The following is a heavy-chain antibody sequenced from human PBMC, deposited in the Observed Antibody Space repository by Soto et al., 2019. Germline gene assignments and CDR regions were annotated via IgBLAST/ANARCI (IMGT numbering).Heavy chain of an antibody. D-gene: IGHD1-7*01. CDR1: GGSISSYY. CDR2: IYYSGST. V-gene: IGHV4-59*01. Sequence: SETLSLTCTASGGSISSYYWSWIRQPPGKGLEWIGYIYYSGSTNYNPSLKSRVTISVDTSKNQFSLKLSSVTAADAAVYYCARATGTTSSYYYYYGMDVWGQGTTVTVSS. CDR3: ARATGTTSSYYYYYGMDV. J-gene: IGHJ6*02.